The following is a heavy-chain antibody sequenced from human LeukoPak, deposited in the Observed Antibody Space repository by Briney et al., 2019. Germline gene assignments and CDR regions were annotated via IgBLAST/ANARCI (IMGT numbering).Heavy chain of an antibody. CDR2: ISSSSSYI. V-gene: IGHV3-21*01. D-gene: IGHD5-18*01. J-gene: IGHJ4*02. CDR1: GFTFSSYS. CDR3: ARVDGYSYGPFDY. Sequence: PGGSLRLSCAASGFTFSSYSMNWVRQAPGKGLEWVSSISSSSSYIYYADSVKGRFTISRDNAKNSLYLQMNSLRAEDTAVYYCARVDGYSYGPFDYWGQGTLVTVSS.